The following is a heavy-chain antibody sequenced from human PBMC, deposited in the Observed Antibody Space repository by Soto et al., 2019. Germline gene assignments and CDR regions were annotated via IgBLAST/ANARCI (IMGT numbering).Heavy chain of an antibody. CDR1: GFTFSSYS. Sequence: GGSLRLSCAASGFTFSSYSMNWVRQAPGKGLEWVSSISSSSSYIYHADSVKGRFTISRDNAKNSLYLQMNSLRAEDTAVYYCARGRGAAADYFDFWGQGTLVTVSS. CDR2: ISSSSSYI. CDR3: ARGRGAAADYFDF. D-gene: IGHD6-13*01. V-gene: IGHV3-21*04. J-gene: IGHJ4*02.